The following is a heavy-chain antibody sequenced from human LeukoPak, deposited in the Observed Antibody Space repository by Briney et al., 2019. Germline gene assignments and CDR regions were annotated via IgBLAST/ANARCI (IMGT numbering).Heavy chain of an antibody. CDR1: GFTFCIYE. V-gene: IGHV3-48*03. J-gene: IGHJ4*02. CDR2: IRSSGSTI. D-gene: IGHD3-22*01. Sequence: PGGSLRLSCVASGFTFCIYEMNWVRQAPGKGLEWVSYIRSSGSTIYYADSVKGRFTISRDNDKNSLYMQTNSLRAEDTAVYYCATKSTYYFDSGGYPTLDHWGQGTLVTVSS. CDR3: ATKSTYYFDSGGYPTLDH.